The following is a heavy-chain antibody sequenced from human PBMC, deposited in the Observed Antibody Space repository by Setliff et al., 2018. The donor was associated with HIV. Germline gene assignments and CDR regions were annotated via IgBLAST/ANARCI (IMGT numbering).Heavy chain of an antibody. V-gene: IGHV1-3*04. Sequence: ASVKVSCKASGYSFASHSLDWVRQAPGQGLEWMGWINTGNGNTKYSQKFQDRVTITRDTSANTGYMELSGLRSEDTAVYYCARDRVPKRGYTYREPDFDSWGQGTLVTVSS. CDR2: INTGNGNT. CDR3: ARDRVPKRGYTYREPDFDS. CDR1: GYSFASHS. D-gene: IGHD5-12*01. J-gene: IGHJ5*01.